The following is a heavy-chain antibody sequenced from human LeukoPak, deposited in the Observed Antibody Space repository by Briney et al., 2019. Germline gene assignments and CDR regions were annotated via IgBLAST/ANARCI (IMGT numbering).Heavy chain of an antibody. Sequence: ASVKVSCKAYGYTFTSYDINWVRQATGQGLEWMGWMNPNSGNTGYAQKFQGRVTMTRNTSISTAYMELSSLRSEDTAVYYCARSYYHFWSGYHGDYYYMDVWGKGTTVTVSS. CDR3: ARSYYHFWSGYHGDYYYMDV. J-gene: IGHJ6*03. CDR2: MNPNSGNT. D-gene: IGHD3-3*01. V-gene: IGHV1-8*01. CDR1: GYTFTSYD.